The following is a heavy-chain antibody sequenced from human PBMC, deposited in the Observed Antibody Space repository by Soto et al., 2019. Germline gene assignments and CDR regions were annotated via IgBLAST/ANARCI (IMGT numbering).Heavy chain of an antibody. V-gene: IGHV1-46*03. J-gene: IGHJ3*02. Sequence: ASVKVSCKASGYTFTSYYMHWVRQAPGQGLEWMGIINPSGGSTSYAQKFQGRVTMTRDTSTSTVYMELSSLRSEETAVYYCASQFNYALDAFDIWGQGTMVTVSS. CDR2: INPSGGST. CDR3: ASQFNYALDAFDI. CDR1: GYTFTSYY. D-gene: IGHD4-4*01.